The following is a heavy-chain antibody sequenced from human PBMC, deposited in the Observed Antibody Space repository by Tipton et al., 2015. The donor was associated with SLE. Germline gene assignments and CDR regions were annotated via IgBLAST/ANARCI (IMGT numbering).Heavy chain of an antibody. CDR1: GFAFSSYE. Sequence: SLRLSCAASGFAFSSYEMNWVRQAPGKGLEWVAVISYDGSNKYYADSVKGRFTISRDNSKNTLYLQMNSLRAEDTAVYYRASPRGLLWFRESLDYWGQGTLVTVSS. V-gene: IGHV3-30*04. CDR2: ISYDGSNK. D-gene: IGHD3-10*01. CDR3: ASPRGLLWFRESLDY. J-gene: IGHJ4*02.